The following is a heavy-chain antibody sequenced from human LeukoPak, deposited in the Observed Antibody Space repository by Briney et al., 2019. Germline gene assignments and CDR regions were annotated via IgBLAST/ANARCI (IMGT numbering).Heavy chain of an antibody. Sequence: GGSLRLSCAASGFTVSSNYMSWVRQAPGKGLEWVSVIYSGGSTYYADSVKGRFTISRDNSKNTLYLQMNSLRAEDTAVYYCARDSYSSSSYYFDYWGQGTLVIVSS. D-gene: IGHD6-6*01. V-gene: IGHV3-53*05. J-gene: IGHJ4*02. CDR3: ARDSYSSSSYYFDY. CDR1: GFTVSSNY. CDR2: IYSGGST.